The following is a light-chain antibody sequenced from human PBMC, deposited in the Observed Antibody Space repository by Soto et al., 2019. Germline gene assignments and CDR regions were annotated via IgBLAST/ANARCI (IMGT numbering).Light chain of an antibody. CDR1: QDIGGR. CDR2: AAS. J-gene: IGKJ1*01. CDR3: LQVYSLPRT. Sequence: DIQLTQSPSSVSASVGHTFSIPCLAGQDIGGRLAWFQQKPGKAPQYLIQAASILQSGVPSRFSGSGSGTEFILTINNLQPEDFASYFCLQVYSLPRTFGLGSKVDI. V-gene: IGKV1-12*01.